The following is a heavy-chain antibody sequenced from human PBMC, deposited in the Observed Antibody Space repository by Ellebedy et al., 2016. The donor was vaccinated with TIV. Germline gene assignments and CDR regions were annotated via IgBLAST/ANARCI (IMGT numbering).Heavy chain of an antibody. D-gene: IGHD6-19*01. CDR3: ASSHIPVVPPPFDS. CDR1: GPSISDDYY. Sequence: SETLSLTCSVSGPSISDDYYWAWIRQPPGTGPEWIGSFYHSGSTDYNPSLESRVSISIDTTKNQFSLRLTSVTAADTAVYYCASSHIPVVPPPFDSWGQGILVTVSS. V-gene: IGHV4-38-2*01. CDR2: FYHSGST. J-gene: IGHJ4*02.